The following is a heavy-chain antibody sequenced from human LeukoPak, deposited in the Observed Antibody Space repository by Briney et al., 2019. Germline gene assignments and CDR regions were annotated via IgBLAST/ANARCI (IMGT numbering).Heavy chain of an antibody. CDR2: ISRSGSFT. D-gene: IGHD4-17*01. CDR1: GFTFSDYY. J-gene: IGHJ4*02. V-gene: IGHV3-11*06. CDR3: AREGEYFGDH. Sequence: GGSLRLSCAASGFTFSDYYMSWIRQAPGKGLEWISYISRSGSFTNYADSVRGRFTISRDNADNSLYLQMNSLRAEDTAVYYCAREGEYFGDHWGQGTLVTVSA.